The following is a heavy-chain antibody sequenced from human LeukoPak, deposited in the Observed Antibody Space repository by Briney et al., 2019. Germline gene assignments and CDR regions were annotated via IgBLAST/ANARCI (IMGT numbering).Heavy chain of an antibody. D-gene: IGHD4-17*01. CDR2: ISGSGGST. J-gene: IGHJ4*02. Sequence: GGSLRLSCAASGFTFSSYAMSWVRQAPGKGLEWVSAISGSGGSTYYADSVKGRFTISRDNSKNTLYLQMNSLRAEDTAVYYCAKDLLPYGDYGVDYFDYWGQGTLVTVSS. CDR1: GFTFSSYA. V-gene: IGHV3-23*01. CDR3: AKDLLPYGDYGVDYFDY.